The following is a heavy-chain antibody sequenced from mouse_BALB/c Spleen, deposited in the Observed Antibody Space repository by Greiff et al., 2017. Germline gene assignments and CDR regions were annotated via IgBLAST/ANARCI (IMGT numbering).Heavy chain of an antibody. CDR3: GRRDYYYGSDYAMDY. CDR2: INPYNGDT. CDR1: GYSFTGYF. D-gene: IGHD1-1*01. J-gene: IGHJ4*01. V-gene: IGHV1-37*01. Sequence: VQLKQSGPELVKPGASVKISCKASGYSFTGYFMNWVKQSHGKSLEWIGRINPYNGDTFYNQKFKGKATLTVDKSSSTAHMELLSLTSEDSAVYYCGRRDYYYGSDYAMDYWGQGTSVTVSS.